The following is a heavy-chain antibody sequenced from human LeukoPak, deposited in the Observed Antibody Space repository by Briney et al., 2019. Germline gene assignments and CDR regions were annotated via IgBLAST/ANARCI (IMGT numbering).Heavy chain of an antibody. Sequence: GGSLRLSCAASGFTFSSYEMNWVRQAPGKGLXXXXXXXSGSTIYYADSVKGRFTISRDNAKNSLYLQMNSLRAEDTAVYYCARDQAGGDVVPAASFDYWGQGTLVTVSS. V-gene: IGHV3-48*03. D-gene: IGHD2-2*01. CDR3: ARDQAGGDVVPAASFDY. CDR1: GFTFSSYE. J-gene: IGHJ4*02. CDR2: XXSGSTI.